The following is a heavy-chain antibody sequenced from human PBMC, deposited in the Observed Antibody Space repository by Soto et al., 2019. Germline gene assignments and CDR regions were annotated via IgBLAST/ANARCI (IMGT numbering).Heavy chain of an antibody. CDR2: INPNSGGT. Sequence: GXSVKVACKASGYPFTGYHLYWVRQAPGQGLEWMGWINPNSGGTNYAQKFQGRVTMTRDTSINTAYMELNSLRSDDTAVYYCATTRSPNSRDACDSCGQGTMVTVSS. V-gene: IGHV1-2*02. J-gene: IGHJ3*01. CDR1: GYPFTGYH. CDR3: ATTRSPNSRDACDS. D-gene: IGHD1-7*01.